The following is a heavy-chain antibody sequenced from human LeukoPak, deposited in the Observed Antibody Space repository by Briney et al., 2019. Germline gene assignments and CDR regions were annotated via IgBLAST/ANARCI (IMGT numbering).Heavy chain of an antibody. V-gene: IGHV4-34*01. CDR3: ARGIYYDSSGPDY. CDR2: INHSGST. CDR1: GGSFSGYY. Sequence: PSETLSLTCAVYGGSFSGYYWSWIRQPPGKGLEWIGEINHSGSTNYNPSLKSRVTISVDTSKNQFSLKLSSVTAAGTAVYYCARGIYYDSSGPDYWGQGTLVTVSS. D-gene: IGHD3-22*01. J-gene: IGHJ4*02.